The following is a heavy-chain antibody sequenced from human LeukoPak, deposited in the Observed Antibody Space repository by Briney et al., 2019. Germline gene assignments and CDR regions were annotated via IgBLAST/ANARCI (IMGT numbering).Heavy chain of an antibody. CDR1: GGSISSGDYY. Sequence: SETLSLTCTVSGGSISSGDYYWSWIRQPPGKGLEWIGYIYYSGSTYYNPSLKSRVTISVDTSKNQFSLKLSSVTAADTAVYYCARAVSSGYYYQYYFDYWGQGSLVTVSS. CDR3: ARAVSSGYYYQYYFDY. J-gene: IGHJ4*02. V-gene: IGHV4-30-4*01. CDR2: IYYSGST. D-gene: IGHD3-22*01.